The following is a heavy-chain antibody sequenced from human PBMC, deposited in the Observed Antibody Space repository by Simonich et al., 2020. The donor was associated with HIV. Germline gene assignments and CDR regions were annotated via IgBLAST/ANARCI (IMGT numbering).Heavy chain of an antibody. CDR1: GYTFTTYT. Sequence: QVQLVQSGSELKMPGASVKVSCKASGYTFTTYTMNWVRQAPGRGLEWMGGINTNTGNPTYAQGFTGRFVFSLDTSVSTSYLQISSLKAEDTAVYYCARDGRYYGMDVWGQGTTVTVSS. CDR2: INTNTGNP. V-gene: IGHV7-4-1*02. J-gene: IGHJ6*02. CDR3: ARDGRYYGMDV.